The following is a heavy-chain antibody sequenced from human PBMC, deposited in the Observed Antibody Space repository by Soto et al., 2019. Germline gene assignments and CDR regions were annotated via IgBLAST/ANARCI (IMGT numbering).Heavy chain of an antibody. CDR2: IWYDGSNK. CDR1: GFTFSSYG. V-gene: IGHV3-33*01. Sequence: GGSLGLSCAASGFTFSSYGMHWVRQAPGKGLEWVAVIWYDGSNKYYADSVKGRFTISRDNSKNTLYLQMNSLRAEDTAVYYCAGPRYSSSSYYYGMDVWGQGTTVTVS. D-gene: IGHD6-6*01. J-gene: IGHJ6*02. CDR3: AGPRYSSSSYYYGMDV.